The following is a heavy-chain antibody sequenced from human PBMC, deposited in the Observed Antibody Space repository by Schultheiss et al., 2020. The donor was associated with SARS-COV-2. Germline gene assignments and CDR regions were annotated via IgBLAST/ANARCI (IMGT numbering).Heavy chain of an antibody. CDR1: GYSISSGYY. CDR2: IYHSGST. J-gene: IGHJ6*02. CDR3: ASEERYCSGGSCYYYGMDV. Sequence: SQTLSLTCAVSGYSISSGYYWGWIRQPPGKGLEWIGSIYHSGSTNYNPSLKSRVTISVDTSKNQFSLKLSSVTAADTAVYYCASEERYCSGGSCYYYGMDVWGQGTTVTVSS. D-gene: IGHD2-15*01. V-gene: IGHV4-38-2*01.